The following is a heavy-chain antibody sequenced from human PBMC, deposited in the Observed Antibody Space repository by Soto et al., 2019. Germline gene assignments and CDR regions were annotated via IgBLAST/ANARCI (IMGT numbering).Heavy chain of an antibody. CDR1: GFTFSSYA. V-gene: IGHV3-30-3*01. Sequence: GGSLRLSCAASGFTFSSYAMHWVRQAPGKGLEWVAVISYDGSNKYYADSVKGRFTISRDNSKNTLYLQMNSLRAEDTAVYYCARDRVATIQYYYGMDVWGQGTTVTVSS. J-gene: IGHJ6*02. D-gene: IGHD5-12*01. CDR2: ISYDGSNK. CDR3: ARDRVATIQYYYGMDV.